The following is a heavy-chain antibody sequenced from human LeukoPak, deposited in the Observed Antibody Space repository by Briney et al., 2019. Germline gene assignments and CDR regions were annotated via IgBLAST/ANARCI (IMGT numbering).Heavy chain of an antibody. V-gene: IGHV1-18*01. CDR1: GYTFTSYG. J-gene: IGHJ4*02. CDR2: ISAYNGNT. CDR3: ATVRVSRERGPLDY. D-gene: IGHD1-26*01. Sequence: GASVKVSCKASGYTFTSYGISWVRQAPGQGLEWMGWISAYNGNTNYAQKLQGRVTMTTDTSTSTAYMELRSLRSEDTAVYYCATVRVSRERGPLDYWGQGTLVTVSS.